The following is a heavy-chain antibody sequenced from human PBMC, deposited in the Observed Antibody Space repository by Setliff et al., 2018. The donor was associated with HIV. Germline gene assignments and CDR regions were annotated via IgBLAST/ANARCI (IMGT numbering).Heavy chain of an antibody. CDR2: ISTYNADT. V-gene: IGHV1-18*01. D-gene: IGHD3-10*01. CDR3: ARRPRHYYASGSVWFDP. CDR1: GYTFTSYG. J-gene: IGHJ5*02. Sequence: ASVKVSCKASGYTFTSYGISWVRQAPGQGLEWMGWISTYNADTNYAQKVQGRVTMTTDTSTSTAYMELRSLRSDDTAVYYCARRPRHYYASGSVWFDPWGQGTLVTVSS.